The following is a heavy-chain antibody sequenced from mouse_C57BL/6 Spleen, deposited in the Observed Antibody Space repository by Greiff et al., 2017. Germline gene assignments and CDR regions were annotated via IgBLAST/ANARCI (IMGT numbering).Heavy chain of an antibody. CDR1: GYTFTDYE. Sequence: VKLMESGAELVRPGASVTLSCKASGYTFTDYEMHWVKQTPVHGLEWIGAIDPETGGTAYNQKFKGKAILTADKSSSTAYMELRSLTSEDSAVYYCTRSGYGSSYGFADWGQGTLVTVSA. CDR3: TRSGYGSSYGFAD. CDR2: IDPETGGT. J-gene: IGHJ3*01. V-gene: IGHV1-15*01. D-gene: IGHD1-1*01.